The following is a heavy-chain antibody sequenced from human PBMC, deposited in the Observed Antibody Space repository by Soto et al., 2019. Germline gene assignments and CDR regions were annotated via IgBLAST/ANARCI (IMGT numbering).Heavy chain of an antibody. CDR2: MYYSGST. Sequence: SSETLSLTCTVSGASISSSPYYWGWIRQPPGKGLEWIGSMYYSGSTYYNPSLKSRVTISEDTSKNQFSLRLASVTAADMAVYFCVTGLSYFDFWGQGTLVTVSS. J-gene: IGHJ4*02. CDR3: VTGLSYFDF. CDR1: GASISSSPYY. V-gene: IGHV4-39*01. D-gene: IGHD2-21*02.